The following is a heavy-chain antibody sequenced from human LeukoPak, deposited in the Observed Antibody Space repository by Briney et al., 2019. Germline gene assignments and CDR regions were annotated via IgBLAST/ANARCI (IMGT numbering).Heavy chain of an antibody. V-gene: IGHV1-46*01. CDR3: ARDGTSHFDWLLSLHIGSFDV. D-gene: IGHD3-9*01. J-gene: IGHJ3*01. Sequence: ASVKVSCKASGYTFTSYYMHWVRQAPGQGLEWMGIINPSGGSTSYAQKFQGRVTMTRDMSTSTVYMELSSLRSEDTAVYYCARDGTSHFDWLLSLHIGSFDVWGQGTMVTVSS. CDR1: GYTFTSYY. CDR2: INPSGGST.